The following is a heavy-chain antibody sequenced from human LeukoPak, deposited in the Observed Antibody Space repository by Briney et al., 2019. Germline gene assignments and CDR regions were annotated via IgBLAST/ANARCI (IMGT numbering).Heavy chain of an antibody. CDR2: LYFSGSI. CDR1: GGSISSSTYY. D-gene: IGHD6-19*01. CDR3: ARDQSGYSSGWFDY. Sequence: SETLSLTCTVSGGSISSSTYYWGWIRQPPGKGLEWIGSLYFSGSIYYNPSLKSRVTISLNTSKNQFSLKLSSVTAADTAVYYCARDQSGYSSGWFDYWGQGTLVTVSS. V-gene: IGHV4-39*07. J-gene: IGHJ4*02.